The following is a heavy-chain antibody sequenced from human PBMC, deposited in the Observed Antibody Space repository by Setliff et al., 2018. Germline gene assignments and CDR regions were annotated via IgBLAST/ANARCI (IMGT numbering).Heavy chain of an antibody. CDR3: ARDRGWIQPGGYFDY. V-gene: IGHV3-30-3*01. CDR2: ISYDGSNK. Sequence: PGGSLRLSCAASGFTFSSYAMHWVRQAPGKGLEWVAVISYDGSNKYYADSVKGRFTISRDNSKNTLYLQMNSLRAEDTAVYYCARDRGWIQPGGYFDYWGQGTLVTVSS. D-gene: IGHD5-18*01. J-gene: IGHJ4*02. CDR1: GFTFSSYA.